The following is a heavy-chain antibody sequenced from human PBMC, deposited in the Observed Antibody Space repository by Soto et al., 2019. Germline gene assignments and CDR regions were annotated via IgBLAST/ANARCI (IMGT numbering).Heavy chain of an antibody. CDR3: VMVDNYVTPTPQDV. Sequence: QVQLVQSGDEVKKPGASVKVSCKASGYIFVNYGIAWLRQAPGQGLEWMGWISPYTGNTHSATKVQGRLTMTTDTSTSTGYMDLGSLKSDDTAVYYCVMVDNYVTPTPQDVWGKGTTVTVSS. J-gene: IGHJ6*04. CDR2: ISPYTGNT. CDR1: GYIFVNYG. V-gene: IGHV1-18*01. D-gene: IGHD3-16*01.